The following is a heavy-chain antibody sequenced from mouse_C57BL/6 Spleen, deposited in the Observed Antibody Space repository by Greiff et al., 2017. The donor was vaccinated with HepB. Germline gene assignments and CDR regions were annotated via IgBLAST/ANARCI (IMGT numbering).Heavy chain of an antibody. CDR2: ISDGGSYT. Sequence: EVHLVESGGGLVKPGGSLKLSCAASGFTFSSYAMSWVRQTPEKRLEWVATISDGGSYTYYPDNVKGRFTISRDNAKNNLYLQMSHLKSEDTAMYYCARGGVYCDYWGQGTTLTVSS. CDR1: GFTFSSYA. J-gene: IGHJ2*01. V-gene: IGHV5-4*01. CDR3: ARGGVYCDY.